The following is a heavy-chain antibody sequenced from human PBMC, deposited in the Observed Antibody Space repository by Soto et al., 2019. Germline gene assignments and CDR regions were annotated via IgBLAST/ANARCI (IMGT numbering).Heavy chain of an antibody. J-gene: IGHJ5*02. Sequence: GGSLRLSXAASGFTFSSYRMSGGRQAPGKGLEGVANIKQDGSEKYYVDCVKGRFTISRDNAKNSLYLQLNRLSAEDRAVYYCARDRRYCSGGSCYYWYDPWGQGTLVTLAS. D-gene: IGHD2-15*01. V-gene: IGHV3-7*03. CDR3: ARDRRYCSGGSCYYWYDP. CDR2: IKQDGSEK. CDR1: GFTFSSYR.